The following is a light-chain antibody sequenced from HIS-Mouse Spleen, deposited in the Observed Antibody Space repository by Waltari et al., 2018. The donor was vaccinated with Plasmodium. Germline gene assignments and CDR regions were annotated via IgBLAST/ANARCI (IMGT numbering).Light chain of an antibody. V-gene: IGLV2-14*03. CDR2: DVS. CDR1: SSDVGGYNY. Sequence: QSALTQPASVSGSPGQSITISCTGTSSDVGGYNYVSWYQQQPGKAPKLMIYDVSNRPSGVSNRFSGSKSGNTASLTISGLQAEDEADYYCSSYTSSSTLVFG. J-gene: IGLJ2*01. CDR3: SSYTSSSTLV.